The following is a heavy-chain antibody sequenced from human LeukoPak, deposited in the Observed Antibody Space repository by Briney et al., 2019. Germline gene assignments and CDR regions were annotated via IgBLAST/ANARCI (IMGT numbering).Heavy chain of an antibody. V-gene: IGHV4-61*05. J-gene: IGHJ6*03. CDR2: IYYSGST. CDR1: GGSISSSSYY. CDR3: ARVRYTPYYYYMDV. D-gene: IGHD1-14*01. Sequence: SETLSLTCTVSGGSISSSSYYWGWIRQPPGKGLEWIGYIYYSGSTNYNPSLKSRVTISVDTSKNQFSLKLSSVTAADTAVYYCARVRYTPYYYYMDVWGKGTTVTVSS.